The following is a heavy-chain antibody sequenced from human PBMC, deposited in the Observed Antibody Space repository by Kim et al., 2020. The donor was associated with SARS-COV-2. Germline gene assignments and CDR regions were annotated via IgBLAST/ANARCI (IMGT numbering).Heavy chain of an antibody. CDR3: ARTNCSSTSCYLSEAYYYGMDV. J-gene: IGHJ6*02. CDR2: INAGNGNT. D-gene: IGHD2-2*01. Sequence: ASVKVSCKASGYTFTSYAMHWVRQAPGQRLEWMGWINAGNGNTKYSQKFQGRVTITRDTSASTAYMELSSLRSEDTAVYYCARTNCSSTSCYLSEAYYYGMDVWGQGTTVTVSS. V-gene: IGHV1-3*01. CDR1: GYTFTSYA.